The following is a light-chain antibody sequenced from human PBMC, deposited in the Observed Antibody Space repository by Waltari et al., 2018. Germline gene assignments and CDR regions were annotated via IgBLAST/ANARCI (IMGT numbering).Light chain of an antibody. CDR1: ELGGTY. J-gene: IGLJ2*01. CDR3: QTWASTSAV. V-gene: IGLV3-1*01. Sequence: SYVLTQPPSLSVSPGQTATITCPGDELGGTYVPWFHQRPGQSPLLVIFRDNKRPSGRPERFSASNSGNTATLTISGTQTIDEADYYCQTWASTSAVFGGGTKLTVL. CDR2: RDN.